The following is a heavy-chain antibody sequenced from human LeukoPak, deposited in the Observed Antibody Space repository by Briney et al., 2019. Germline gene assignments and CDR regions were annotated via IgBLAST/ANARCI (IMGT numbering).Heavy chain of an antibody. D-gene: IGHD5-12*01. J-gene: IGHJ4*02. CDR1: GFTFSSYE. V-gene: IGHV3-48*03. Sequence: GGSLRLSCAASGFTFSSYEMNWVRQAPGKGLEWVSYTSSSGSTKYYADSVKGRFTISRDNAKNSLYLQVNSLRAEDTAVYYCATSGYDDYWGQGTLVTVSP. CDR2: TSSSGSTK. CDR3: ATSGYDDY.